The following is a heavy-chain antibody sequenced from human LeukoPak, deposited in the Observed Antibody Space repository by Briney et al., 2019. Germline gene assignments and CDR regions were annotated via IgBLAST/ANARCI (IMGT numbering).Heavy chain of an antibody. CDR3: AKFGFGESYFYHYMDV. CDR1: GFIFTNYA. CDR2: VTISGGST. Sequence: GGSLRLSCVASGFIFTNYAMTWVRQAPGKGLEWVSSVTISGGSTYYADSVKGHFTISRDNSKNTLYLQISSLRVEDTAVYYCAKFGFGESYFYHYMDVWGKGTTVTVSS. J-gene: IGHJ6*03. D-gene: IGHD3-10*01. V-gene: IGHV3-23*01.